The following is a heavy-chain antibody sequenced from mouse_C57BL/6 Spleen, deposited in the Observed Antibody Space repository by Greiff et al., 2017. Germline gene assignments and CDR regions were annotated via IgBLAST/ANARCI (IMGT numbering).Heavy chain of an antibody. CDR1: GYSFTGYY. CDR2: INPSTGGT. J-gene: IGHJ1*03. V-gene: IGHV1-42*01. CDR3: ARSNYWYFDV. D-gene: IGHD2-5*01. Sequence: VQLKQSGPELVKPGASVKISCKASGYSFTGYYMNWVKQSPEKSLEWIGEINPSTGGTTYNQKFKAKATLTVDKSSSTAYMQLKSLTSEDSAVYYCARSNYWYFDVWGTGTTVTVSS.